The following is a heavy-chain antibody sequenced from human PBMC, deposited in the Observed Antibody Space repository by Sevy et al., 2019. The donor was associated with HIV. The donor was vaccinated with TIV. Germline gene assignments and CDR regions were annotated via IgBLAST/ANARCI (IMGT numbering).Heavy chain of an antibody. CDR3: ARDLPPSATTVAHFDY. D-gene: IGHD4-17*01. Sequence: GGSLRLSCAASGFMFSSYEMNWVRQAPGKGLEWILYISSSSSTIYYADSVKGRFMISRNNAKNSLYLQMNSLRTDDTAVYYCARDLPPSATTVAHFDYWGPGTLVTVSS. CDR2: ISSSSSTI. J-gene: IGHJ4*02. V-gene: IGHV3-48*03. CDR1: GFMFSSYE.